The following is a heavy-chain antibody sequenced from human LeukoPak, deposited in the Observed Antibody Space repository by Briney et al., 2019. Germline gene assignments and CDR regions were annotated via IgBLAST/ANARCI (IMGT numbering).Heavy chain of an antibody. D-gene: IGHD5-24*01. J-gene: IGHJ2*01. CDR2: IDTSGAT. CDR1: GGSITTYY. Sequence: PSETLSLTCTVSGGSITTYYWSWIRQPAGEGLEWIGRIDTSGATNFNPSLRSRVTMSVETSKSQFSLSLSSVTAADTAVYYCARVYRQQYYWYFDLWGRGTLVTVSS. CDR3: ARVYRQQYYWYFDL. V-gene: IGHV4-4*07.